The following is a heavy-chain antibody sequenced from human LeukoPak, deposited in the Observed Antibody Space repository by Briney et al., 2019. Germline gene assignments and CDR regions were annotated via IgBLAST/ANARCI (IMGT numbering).Heavy chain of an antibody. CDR2: ISYHGSDT. CDR1: GFTFSSFG. J-gene: IGHJ4*02. Sequence: GGSLRLSCAASGFTFSSFGMHWVRQAPGKGLEWVAVISYHGSDTYYADSMKGRFTISRDNSKNTLYVQMNSLRAEDTAVYYCAKESTAYSSGWLALFDYWGQGTLVTVSS. V-gene: IGHV3-30*18. CDR3: AKESTAYSSGWLALFDY. D-gene: IGHD6-19*01.